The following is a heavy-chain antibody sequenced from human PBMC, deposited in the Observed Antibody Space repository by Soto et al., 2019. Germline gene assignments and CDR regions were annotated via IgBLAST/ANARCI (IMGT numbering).Heavy chain of an antibody. CDR3: AKDAGLRDYGSGSQLFDP. D-gene: IGHD3-10*01. CDR2: ISGSGGST. J-gene: IGHJ5*02. CDR1: GFTFSSYA. V-gene: IGHV3-23*01. Sequence: GGSLRLSCAASGFTFSSYAMSWVRQAPGKGLEWVSAISGSGGSTYYADSVKGRFTISRDNSKNTLYLQMNSLRAEDTAVYYCAKDAGLRDYGSGSQLFDPWGQGTLVTVSS.